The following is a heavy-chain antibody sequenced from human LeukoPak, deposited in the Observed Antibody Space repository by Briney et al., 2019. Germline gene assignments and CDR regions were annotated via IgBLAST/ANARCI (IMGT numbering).Heavy chain of an antibody. V-gene: IGHV3-23*01. Sequence: GGSLRLSCAASGFTFSNYAMSWVRQAPGKGLEWVSTISTSGSNTYYADSVKGRFTISRDNSKSTLYLQMNSLRADDTAVYYCAKDKGVAGHDYWGQGTLVTVSS. J-gene: IGHJ4*02. CDR3: AKDKGVAGHDY. CDR2: ISTSGSNT. CDR1: GFTFSNYA. D-gene: IGHD3-3*01.